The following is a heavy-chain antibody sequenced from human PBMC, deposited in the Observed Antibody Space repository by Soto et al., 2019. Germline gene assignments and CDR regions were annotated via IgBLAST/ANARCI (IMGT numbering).Heavy chain of an antibody. D-gene: IGHD6-13*01. J-gene: IGHJ4*02. CDR1: GFTFSSYG. Sequence: QVQLVESGGGVVQPGRSLRLSCAASGFTFSSYGMYWVRQAPGKGLEWVAVISYDGSNKYYADSVKGRFTISRDNSKNTRYLQMNSLRAEDTAVYYWAKALIAAAGTGSYFDYWGQGTLVTVSS. CDR2: ISYDGSNK. V-gene: IGHV3-30*18. CDR3: AKALIAAAGTGSYFDY.